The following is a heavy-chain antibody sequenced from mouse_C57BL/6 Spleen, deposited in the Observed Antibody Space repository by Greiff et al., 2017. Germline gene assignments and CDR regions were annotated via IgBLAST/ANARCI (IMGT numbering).Heavy chain of an antibody. CDR1: GFTFSSYA. Sequence: EVKLMESGEGLVKPGGSLKLSCAASGFTFSSYAMSWVRQTPEKRLEWVAYISSGGAYIYYADTVKGRFTISRDNARNTLYLQMSSLKSEDTAMYYCTRGYYDYDDYAMDYWGQGTSVTVSS. V-gene: IGHV5-9-1*02. D-gene: IGHD2-4*01. CDR2: ISSGGAYI. CDR3: TRGYYDYDDYAMDY. J-gene: IGHJ4*01.